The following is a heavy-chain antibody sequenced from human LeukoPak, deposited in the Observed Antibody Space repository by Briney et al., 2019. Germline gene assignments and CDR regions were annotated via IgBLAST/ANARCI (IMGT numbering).Heavy chain of an antibody. CDR3: ARLFWSGYYSDY. D-gene: IGHD3-3*01. CDR1: GGSISSSSYY. V-gene: IGHV4-39*01. Sequence: SETLSLTCTVSGGSISSSSYYWGWIRQPPGTGLEWIGSIHYSGSTYYNPSLKSRVTISVDTSKNQFFLRLISVTAADTALYYCARLFWSGYYSDYWGQGTLVTVSS. J-gene: IGHJ4*02. CDR2: IHYSGST.